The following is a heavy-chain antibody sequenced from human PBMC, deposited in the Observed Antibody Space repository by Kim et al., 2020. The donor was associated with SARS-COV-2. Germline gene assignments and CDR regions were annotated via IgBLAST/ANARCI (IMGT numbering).Heavy chain of an antibody. CDR3: ARVYYDSSGYYLDAFDI. J-gene: IGHJ3*02. CDR1: GGSISSYY. CDR2: IYYSGST. Sequence: SETLSLTCTVSGGSISSYYWSWIRQPPGKGLEWIGYIYYSGSTNYNPSLKSRVTISVDTSKNQFSLKLSSVTAADTAVYYCARVYYDSSGYYLDAFDIWG. D-gene: IGHD3-22*01. V-gene: IGHV4-59*01.